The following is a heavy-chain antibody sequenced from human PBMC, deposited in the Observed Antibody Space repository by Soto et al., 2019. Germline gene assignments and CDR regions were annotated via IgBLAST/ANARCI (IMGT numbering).Heavy chain of an antibody. D-gene: IGHD5-18*01. J-gene: IGHJ4*02. CDR3: ARDGGYSYLDY. CDR1: GFTFSSYG. CDR2: IWYDGSNK. V-gene: IGHV3-33*01. Sequence: QVQLVESGGGVVQPGRSLRLSCAASGFTFSSYGMHWVRQAPGKGLEWVAVIWYDGSNKYYADSVKGRFTISRDNSKNTLYLQMNSLRAEDTAVYYCARDGGYSYLDYWGQGTLVTVSS.